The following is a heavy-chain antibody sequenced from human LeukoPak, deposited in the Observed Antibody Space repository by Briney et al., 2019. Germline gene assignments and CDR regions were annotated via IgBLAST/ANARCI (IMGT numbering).Heavy chain of an antibody. D-gene: IGHD3-10*01. V-gene: IGHV3-15*01. Sequence: GGSLRLSCAASGSTLSNAWMSWVRQAPGEGLEWVGRIKSKTDGGTTDYAAPVKGRFTISRDDSKNTLYMQMNSLKPENTAVYYRTPLLLWFGEPFDYWGQGTLVTVSS. J-gene: IGHJ4*02. CDR2: IKSKTDGGTT. CDR3: TPLLLWFGEPFDY. CDR1: GSTLSNAW.